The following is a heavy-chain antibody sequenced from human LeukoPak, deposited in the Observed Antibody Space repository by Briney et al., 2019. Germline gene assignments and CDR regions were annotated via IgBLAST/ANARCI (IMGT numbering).Heavy chain of an antibody. D-gene: IGHD3-3*01. CDR1: GYTLTELS. CDR3: ARGAKADGGLRFLEWQTYYHYYMDV. J-gene: IGHJ6*03. Sequence: GASVKVSCKVSGYTLTELSMHWVRQAPGKGLEWMGGFDPEDGETIYAQKFRGRVTMTEDTSTDTAYMELSSLRSEDTAVYYCARGAKADGGLRFLEWQTYYHYYMDVWGKGTTVTVSS. CDR2: FDPEDGET. V-gene: IGHV1-24*01.